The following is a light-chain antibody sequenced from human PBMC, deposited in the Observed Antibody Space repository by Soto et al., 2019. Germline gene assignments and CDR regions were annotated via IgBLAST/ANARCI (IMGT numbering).Light chain of an antibody. J-gene: IGKJ4*01. CDR2: SAS. Sequence: DIKLTQSPSSLSAAVGDRVTITYRVSQGISSYLNWYRQKPGKVPKLLIYSASNLQSGVPSRFSGSGSGTDFTLTISSLQPEDVATYYGQRTSNAPLTFGGGTKVDIK. V-gene: IGKV1-27*01. CDR1: QGISSY. CDR3: QRTSNAPLT.